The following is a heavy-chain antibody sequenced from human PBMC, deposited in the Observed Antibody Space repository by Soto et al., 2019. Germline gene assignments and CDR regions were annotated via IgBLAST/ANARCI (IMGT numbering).Heavy chain of an antibody. CDR2: ISGSGGST. Sequence: PGGSLRLSCAASGFTFSSYAMNWVRQAPGKGLEWVSAISGSGGSTYYADSVKGRFTISRDNSKNTLYLQMNSLRAEDTAVYYCAKPNYDFWSGYYSRFDPWGQGTLVTVSS. D-gene: IGHD3-3*01. CDR3: AKPNYDFWSGYYSRFDP. V-gene: IGHV3-23*01. CDR1: GFTFSSYA. J-gene: IGHJ5*02.